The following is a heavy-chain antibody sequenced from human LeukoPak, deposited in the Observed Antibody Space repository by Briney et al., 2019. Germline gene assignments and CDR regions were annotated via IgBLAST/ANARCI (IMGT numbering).Heavy chain of an antibody. V-gene: IGHV4-34*12. CDR3: ARVPMDYYGSGSST. D-gene: IGHD3-10*01. CDR1: GGSFSGYC. CDR2: IILSGSN. Sequence: WETLSLTCAVYGGSFSGYCWSWIRLPPGKGLEWIGEIILSGSNNYNPPLKSRVTTSVDTSKNQFSLKLSSVPAADTAVYYCARVPMDYYGSGSSTWGQGTLVTVSS. J-gene: IGHJ5*02.